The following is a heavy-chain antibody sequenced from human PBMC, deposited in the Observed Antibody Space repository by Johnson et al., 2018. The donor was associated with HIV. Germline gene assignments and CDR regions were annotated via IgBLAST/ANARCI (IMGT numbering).Heavy chain of an antibody. CDR1: GFTFSSYG. Sequence: QVQLVESGGGVVQPGGSLRLSCAASGFTFSSYGMHWVRRTPGTGLEWVAFIRYDGSDKSYADSVKGRFTISRDNSKNTLHLLINSLKTQDTAVYYCTAALRVKGIWGQGTMVTVSS. CDR2: IRYDGSDK. V-gene: IGHV3-30*02. J-gene: IGHJ3*02. CDR3: TAALRVKGI. D-gene: IGHD6-13*01.